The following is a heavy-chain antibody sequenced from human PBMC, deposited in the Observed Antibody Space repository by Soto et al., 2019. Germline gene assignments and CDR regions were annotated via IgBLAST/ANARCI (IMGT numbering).Heavy chain of an antibody. CDR2: ISYDGNNE. Sequence: QVQLVESGGGVVQPGRSLRLSCAASTFTFSDYAMHWVRKTPGKGLEWVAVISYDGNNEYYADSVKGRFTISRDNSQNTLYLQMNSLRAEDTAVYYCARGGYYDRRGYSWGAFDVWGQGTMVTVSS. V-gene: IGHV3-30-3*01. J-gene: IGHJ3*01. D-gene: IGHD3-22*01. CDR1: TFTFSDYA. CDR3: ARGGYYDRRGYSWGAFDV.